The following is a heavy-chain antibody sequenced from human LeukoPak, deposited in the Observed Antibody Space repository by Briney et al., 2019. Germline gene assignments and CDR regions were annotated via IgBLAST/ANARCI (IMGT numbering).Heavy chain of an antibody. CDR3: ARCSEYSSSWFDP. J-gene: IGHJ5*02. V-gene: IGHV3-48*04. CDR2: ISSSSSTI. CDR1: GFTFSSYS. Sequence: GGSLRLSCAASGFTFSSYSRNWVRQAPGKGLEWVSYISSSSSTIYYADSVKGRFTISRDNAKNSLYLLMKSLRAEDTAVYYCARCSEYSSSWFDPWGQGTLIVVSS. D-gene: IGHD6-13*01.